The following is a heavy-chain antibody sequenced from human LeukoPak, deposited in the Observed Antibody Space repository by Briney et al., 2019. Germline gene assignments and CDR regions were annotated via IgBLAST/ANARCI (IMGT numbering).Heavy chain of an antibody. V-gene: IGHV4-4*09. D-gene: IGHD6-6*01. CDR3: ARLRVSIAARPDYYYYYYMDV. CDR1: GGSISSYY. CDR2: IYTSGST. J-gene: IGHJ6*03. Sequence: SETLSLTCTVSGGSISSYYWSWIRQPPGKRLEWIGYIYTSGSTNYNPSLKSRVTISVDTSKNQFSLKLSSVTAADTAVYYCARLRVSIAARPDYYYYYYMDVWGKGTTVTVSS.